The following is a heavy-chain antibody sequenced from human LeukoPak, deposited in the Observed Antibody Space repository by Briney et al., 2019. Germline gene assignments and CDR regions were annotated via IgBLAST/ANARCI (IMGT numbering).Heavy chain of an antibody. D-gene: IGHD3-10*01. J-gene: IGHJ4*02. Sequence: GGPLRLSCAASGFTFSRHAMSWVRQAPGKGLEWVSAISGSGNTADYAGSVKGRFTISRDNSKNTLYLQMNSLRAEDTAVYYCAKGSDYGSGSYSQDYFDYWGQGTLVTVSS. CDR3: AKGSDYGSGSYSQDYFDY. V-gene: IGHV3-23*01. CDR2: ISGSGNTA. CDR1: GFTFSRHA.